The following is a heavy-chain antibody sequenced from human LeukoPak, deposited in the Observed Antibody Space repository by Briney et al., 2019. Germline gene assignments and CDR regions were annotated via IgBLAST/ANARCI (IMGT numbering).Heavy chain of an antibody. CDR1: GYTFTGYY. CDR2: INPNSGGT. V-gene: IGHV1-2*02. CDR3: ARVGATGATADN. J-gene: IGHJ4*02. D-gene: IGHD2-21*02. Sequence: GASVKVSCKAFGYTFTGYYMHWVRQAPGQGLEWMGWINPNSGGTNYAQKFQGRVTMTSDTSTSTVYMELKSLRSEDTAVYFCARVGATGATADNWGQGTLVTVSS.